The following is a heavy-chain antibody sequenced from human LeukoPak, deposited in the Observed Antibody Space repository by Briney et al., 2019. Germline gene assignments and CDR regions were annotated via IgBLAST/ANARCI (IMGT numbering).Heavy chain of an antibody. CDR2: IYTSGST. CDR1: GGSISSGSYY. CDR3: ARDCSSTSCYAGGFYYYYMDV. Sequence: KPSETLSLTCTVSGGSISSGSYYWSWIRQPAGKGLEWIGRIYTSGSTNYSPSLKSRVTISVDTSKNQFSLKLSSVTAADTAVYYCARDCSSTSCYAGGFYYYYMDVWGKGAMVTVSS. D-gene: IGHD2-2*01. V-gene: IGHV4-61*02. J-gene: IGHJ6*03.